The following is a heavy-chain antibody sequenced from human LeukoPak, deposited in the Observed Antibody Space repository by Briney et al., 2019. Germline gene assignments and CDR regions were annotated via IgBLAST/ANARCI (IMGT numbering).Heavy chain of an antibody. J-gene: IGHJ5*02. CDR2: IYYSGST. CDR3: ARDGYYYDSSGSPAGFDP. V-gene: IGHV4-59*12. D-gene: IGHD3-22*01. Sequence: ETLSLTCTVSGGSISSYYWSWIRQPPGKGLEWIGYIYYSGSTNHNPSLKSRVTISVDTSKNQFSLKLSSVTAADTAVYYCARDGYYYDSSGSPAGFDPWGQGTLVTVSS. CDR1: GGSISSYY.